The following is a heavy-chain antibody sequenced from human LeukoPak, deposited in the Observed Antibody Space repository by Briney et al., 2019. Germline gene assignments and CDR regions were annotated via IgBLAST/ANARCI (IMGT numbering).Heavy chain of an antibody. CDR3: ARDHNYAFDN. CDR2: IGISSGNT. D-gene: IGHD1-1*01. Sequence: GGSLRLPCTASGFPFSGYSMNWVRQAPGKGLEWISYIGISSGNTKYADSVKGRFTISADNAKNSLYLQMNSLRVEGTAVYYCARDHNYAFDNWGQGTLVSVSS. CDR1: GFPFSGYS. J-gene: IGHJ4*02. V-gene: IGHV3-48*04.